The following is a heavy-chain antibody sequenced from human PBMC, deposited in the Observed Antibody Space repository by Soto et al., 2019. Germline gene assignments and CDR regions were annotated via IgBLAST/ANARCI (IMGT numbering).Heavy chain of an antibody. D-gene: IGHD2-2*01. J-gene: IGHJ4*02. CDR2: ISYSGST. CDR3: ARGRTSSPTPGDY. CDR1: GGSISSYY. Sequence: SETLSLTCTVSGGSISSYYWSWIRQPPGRGLEWIGYISYSGSTNYNPSLKSRVTISVDTSKNQFSLKLSSVTAADTAVYYCARGRTSSPTPGDYWGQGTLVT. V-gene: IGHV4-59*01.